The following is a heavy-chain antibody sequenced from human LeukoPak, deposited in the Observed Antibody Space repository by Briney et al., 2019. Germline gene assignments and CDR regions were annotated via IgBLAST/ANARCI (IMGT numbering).Heavy chain of an antibody. D-gene: IGHD1-26*01. Sequence: GASVKVSCKASGYTFSNYGISWVRQAPGQGLEWMGWISAYNGNTNYAQKFQGRVTMTTDTSTSTAYMELRSLRSDDTAVYYCAFSSYYLQGNYYYMDVWGKGTTVTVSS. CDR1: GYTFSNYG. CDR2: ISAYNGNT. J-gene: IGHJ6*03. V-gene: IGHV1-18*01. CDR3: AFSSYYLQGNYYYMDV.